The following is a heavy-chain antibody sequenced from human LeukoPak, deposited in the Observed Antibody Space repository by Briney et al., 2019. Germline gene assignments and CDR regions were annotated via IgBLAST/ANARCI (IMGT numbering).Heavy chain of an antibody. CDR3: ARDGTAAGLYFDL. V-gene: IGHV3-7*01. D-gene: IGHD6-13*01. CDR1: GFTFSTYG. CDR2: IKQDGGEK. J-gene: IGHJ4*01. Sequence: GGSLRLSCAAPGFTFSTYGMHWVRQAPGKGLEWVASIKQDGGEKSYVDSVKGRFTISRDNAKNSLYLQMSSLRAEDTAVYYCARDGTAAGLYFDLWGQGTLVTVSS.